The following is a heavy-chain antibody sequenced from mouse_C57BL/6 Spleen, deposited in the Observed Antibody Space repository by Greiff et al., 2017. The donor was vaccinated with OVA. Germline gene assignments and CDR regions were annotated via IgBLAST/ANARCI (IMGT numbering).Heavy chain of an antibody. D-gene: IGHD1-1*01. V-gene: IGHV2-2*01. CDR2: IWSGGST. Sequence: VKLVESGPGLVQPSQSLSITCTVSGFSLTSYGVHWVRQSPGKGLEWLGVIWSGGSTDYNEAFISRLSISKDNSKSQVFFRMNSLQADDTAIYYCARNSYAGSSPWFAYWGQGTLVTVSA. CDR3: ARNSYAGSSPWFAY. J-gene: IGHJ3*01. CDR1: GFSLTSYG.